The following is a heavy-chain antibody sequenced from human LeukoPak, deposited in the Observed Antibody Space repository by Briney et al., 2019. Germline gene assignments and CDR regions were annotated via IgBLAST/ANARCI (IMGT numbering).Heavy chain of an antibody. Sequence: GGSLRLSCAASGFTFSSYWMHWVRQAPGKGLVWVSRINSDGSTTSYADSVKGRFTISRDNAKNTLYLQMNSLRAEDTAVYYCARDHGSYYYDSSGQSRGAFDIWGQGTMVTVSS. CDR1: GFTFSSYW. J-gene: IGHJ3*02. D-gene: IGHD3-22*01. CDR2: INSDGSTT. V-gene: IGHV3-74*01. CDR3: ARDHGSYYYDSSGQSRGAFDI.